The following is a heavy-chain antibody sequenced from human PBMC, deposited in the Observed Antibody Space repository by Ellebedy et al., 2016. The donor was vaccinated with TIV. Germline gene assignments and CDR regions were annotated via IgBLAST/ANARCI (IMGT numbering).Heavy chain of an antibody. CDR1: GYTFTDYY. Sequence: AASVKVFCKASGYTFTDYYMQWVRQAPGQGPEWMGWINSKSGATKYAQKFQGRVTMTRDTSISTAYMEVSSLRSDDTAAYYCARDFWSGYSFNGLDVWGQGTTVIVSS. J-gene: IGHJ6*02. CDR3: ARDFWSGYSFNGLDV. V-gene: IGHV1-2*02. D-gene: IGHD3-3*01. CDR2: INSKSGAT.